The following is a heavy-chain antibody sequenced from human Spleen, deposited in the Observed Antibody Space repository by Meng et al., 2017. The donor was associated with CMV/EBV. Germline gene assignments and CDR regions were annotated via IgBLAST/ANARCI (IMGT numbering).Heavy chain of an antibody. CDR3: ARDQSSSWYLGWFDP. V-gene: IGHV3-7*01. CDR1: GFTFSSYW. Sequence: GGSLRLSCAASGFTFSSYWMSWVRQAPGKGLEWVANIKEDGSEKYYVDSVKGRFTISRDNAKNSLYLQMNSLRVEDTAVYYCARDQSSSWYLGWFDPWGQGTLVTVSS. CDR2: IKEDGSEK. J-gene: IGHJ5*02. D-gene: IGHD6-13*01.